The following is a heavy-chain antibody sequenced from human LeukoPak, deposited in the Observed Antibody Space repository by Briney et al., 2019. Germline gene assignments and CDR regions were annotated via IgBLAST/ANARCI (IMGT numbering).Heavy chain of an antibody. V-gene: IGHV3-23*01. D-gene: IGHD6-13*01. CDR3: AKDSAWYSSSWYGY. CDR1: GFTFSSYA. J-gene: IGHJ4*02. CDR2: ISGSGGST. Sequence: PGGSLRLSCAASGFTFSSYAMSWVRQAPGKGLERVSAISGSGGSTYYADSVKGRFTISRDNSKNTLYLQMNSLRAEDTAVYYCAKDSAWYSSSWYGYWGQGTLVTVSS.